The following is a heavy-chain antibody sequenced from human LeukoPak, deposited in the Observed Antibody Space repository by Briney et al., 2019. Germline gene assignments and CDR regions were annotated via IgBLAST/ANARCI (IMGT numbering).Heavy chain of an antibody. J-gene: IGHJ4*02. CDR2: ISFDATNK. CDR1: RFTFSSYG. V-gene: IGHV3-30*18. D-gene: IGHD3-22*01. CDR3: AKDSSADDSSGYSYYFDY. Sequence: PGGSLRLSCAASRFTFSSYGMHWVRQAPGKGLEWVAVISFDATNKYYADSVKGRFTISRDNSKNTPYLQMNSLRAEDTAVYYCAKDSSADDSSGYSYYFDYWGQGTLVTVSS.